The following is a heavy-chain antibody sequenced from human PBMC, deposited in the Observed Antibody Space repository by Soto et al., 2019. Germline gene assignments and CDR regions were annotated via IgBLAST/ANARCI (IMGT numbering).Heavy chain of an antibody. J-gene: IGHJ2*01. V-gene: IGHV3-9*01. CDR1: GFAFDDYS. Sequence: ELQLVQSGGALVQPGQSLRLSCTASGFAFDDYSMHWVRQVPGKGLEWVAGISSNSYTIRYADSVQGRFTISRDSSTSSMYLRMNSLQTDGTALYFCAKSHVGMVIWATGFFDLWGRGTLVTVS. D-gene: IGHD1-26*01. CDR3: AKSHVGMVIWATGFFDL. CDR2: ISSNSYTI.